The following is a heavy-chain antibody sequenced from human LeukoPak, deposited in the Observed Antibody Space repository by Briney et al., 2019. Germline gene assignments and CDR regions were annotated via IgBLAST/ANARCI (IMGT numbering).Heavy chain of an antibody. D-gene: IGHD3-9*01. CDR2: ISSSGSSI. V-gene: IGHV3-48*01. CDR1: GFTFSSYN. CDR3: AKDTNSILTGYYGY. Sequence: PGGSLRLSCAASGFTFSSYNMNWVRQAPGKGLDWVSFISSSGSSITYADSVKGRFTISRDNVKNSLYLQMNSLRAEDTAVYYCAKDTNSILTGYYGYWGQGTLVTVSS. J-gene: IGHJ4*02.